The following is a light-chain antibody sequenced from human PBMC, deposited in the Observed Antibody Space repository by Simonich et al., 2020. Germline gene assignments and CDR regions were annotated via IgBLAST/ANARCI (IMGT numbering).Light chain of an antibody. J-gene: IGLJ3*02. V-gene: IGLV2-14*03. Sequence: QSALTQPASVSGSPGQSITISCTGTSSDVGGYNYVSWYQQHPGQAPKLMIYDVSNRPSGVSNRFSGAKSGNTASLTISGLQAEDEADYYCSSDTSSSTNWVFGGGTKLTVL. CDR3: SSDTSSSTNWV. CDR2: DVS. CDR1: SSDVGGYNY.